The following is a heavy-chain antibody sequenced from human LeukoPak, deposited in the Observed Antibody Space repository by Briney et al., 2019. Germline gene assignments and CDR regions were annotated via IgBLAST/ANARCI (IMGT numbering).Heavy chain of an antibody. V-gene: IGHV3-23*01. D-gene: IGHD3-10*01. CDR1: GFTFSSYA. CDR2: IGSSGGST. CDR3: AKRIYGSGSYYVPFDY. J-gene: IGHJ4*02. Sequence: PGGSLRLSCAASGFTFSSYAMSWVRQAPGKGLEWVSAIGSSGGSTYYADSVKGRFTISRDNSKNTLYLQMNSLRAEDTAVYYCAKRIYGSGSYYVPFDYWGQGTLVTVSS.